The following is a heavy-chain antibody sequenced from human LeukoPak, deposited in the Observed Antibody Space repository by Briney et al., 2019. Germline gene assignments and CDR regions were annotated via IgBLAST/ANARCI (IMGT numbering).Heavy chain of an antibody. J-gene: IGHJ4*02. CDR3: ARQGYSSSWYSRHSSDY. Sequence: KVSCKGSGYSFTSYWIGWVRQMPGKGLEWMGIIYPGDSDTRYSPSFQGQVTISADKSISTAYLQWSSLKASDTAMYYCARQGYSSSWYSRHSSDYWGQGTLVTVSS. D-gene: IGHD6-13*01. CDR2: IYPGDSDT. V-gene: IGHV5-51*01. CDR1: GYSFTSYW.